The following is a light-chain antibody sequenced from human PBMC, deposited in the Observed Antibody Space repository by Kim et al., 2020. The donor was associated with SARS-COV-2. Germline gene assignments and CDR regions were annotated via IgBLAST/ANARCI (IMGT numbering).Light chain of an antibody. J-gene: IGKJ5*01. CDR3: QQSYSTPIT. CDR2: AAS. CDR1: QSISSY. Sequence: ASVGDRITITCRASQSISSYLIWYQQNPGKAPKLLIYAASSLQSGVPSRFSGSGSGTDFTLTISSLQPEDFATYYSQQSYSTPITFGQGTRLEIK. V-gene: IGKV1-39*01.